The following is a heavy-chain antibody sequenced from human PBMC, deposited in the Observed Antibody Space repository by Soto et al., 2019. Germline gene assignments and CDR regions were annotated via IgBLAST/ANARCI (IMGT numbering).Heavy chain of an antibody. Sequence: EVQLLESGGGLVQPGGSLRLSCAASGFTFSKYAMSWVRQAPGKGLAWVSGISDSGVTTYSADSVKGRFTISRDNSKNALYLQMNSLRAEDTAVYYCAKGKGTGVTRVGAFDIWGQGTRVTVSS. V-gene: IGHV3-23*01. CDR3: AKGKGTGVTRVGAFDI. CDR2: ISDSGVTT. D-gene: IGHD2-8*02. CDR1: GFTFSKYA. J-gene: IGHJ3*02.